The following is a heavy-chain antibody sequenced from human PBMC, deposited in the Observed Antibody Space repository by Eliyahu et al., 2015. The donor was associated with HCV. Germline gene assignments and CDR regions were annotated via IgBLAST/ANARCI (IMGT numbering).Heavy chain of an antibody. CDR1: GYTFTSYD. D-gene: IGHD5-18*01. V-gene: IGHV1-8*01. Sequence: QVQLVQSGAEVKKPGASVKVSCKASGYTFTSYDINWVRQATGQGLEWMGWMNPNSGNTGYAQKFQGRVTMTRNTSISTAYMELSSLRSEDTAVYYCARGNGYSYGRKDYYYGMDVWGQGTTVTVSS. J-gene: IGHJ6*02. CDR2: MNPNSGNT. CDR3: ARGNGYSYGRKDYYYGMDV.